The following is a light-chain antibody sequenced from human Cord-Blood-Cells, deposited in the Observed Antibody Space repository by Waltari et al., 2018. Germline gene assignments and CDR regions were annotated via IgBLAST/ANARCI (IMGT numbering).Light chain of an antibody. J-gene: IGLJ2*01. CDR3: SSYTSSSTVV. V-gene: IGLV2-14*01. CDR1: RSDVGGYND. Sequence: QSVLTQPASASGPPGLSITISCTGTRSDVGGYNDVSWYQQHPGNAPKIMIYDVSNRPSGVSNRFSGSKSGNTASLTISGLQAEDEADYYCSSYTSSSTVVFGGGTKLTVL. CDR2: DVS.